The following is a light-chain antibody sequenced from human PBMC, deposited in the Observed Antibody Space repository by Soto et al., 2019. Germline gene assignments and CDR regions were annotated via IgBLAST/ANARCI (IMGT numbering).Light chain of an antibody. CDR3: QQYNKGTST. J-gene: IGKJ1*01. Sequence: EIVFTQPPGPLSVSPGERATLSCRARQSVISNLAWYQQKPGQAPRVXIVCXSSMAKGSPARLGGGGSGTEFTLTISNLQTQDFAGYYCQQYNKGTSTFGQGTKVDI. V-gene: IGKV3-15*01. CDR2: CXS. CDR1: QSVISN.